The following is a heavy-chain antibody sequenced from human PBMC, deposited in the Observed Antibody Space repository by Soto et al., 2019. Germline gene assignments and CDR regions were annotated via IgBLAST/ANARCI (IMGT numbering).Heavy chain of an antibody. CDR3: VKSPELLLYPSDY. CDR1: GFTFSSYA. Sequence: PGGSLRLSCSASGFTFSSYAMHWVRQAPGKGLEYVSAISSNGGSTYYADSVKGRFTISRDNSKNTLYLQMSSLRAEDTAVYYCVKSPELLLYPSDYWGQGTLVTVSS. CDR2: ISSNGGST. V-gene: IGHV3-64D*06. D-gene: IGHD2-15*01. J-gene: IGHJ4*02.